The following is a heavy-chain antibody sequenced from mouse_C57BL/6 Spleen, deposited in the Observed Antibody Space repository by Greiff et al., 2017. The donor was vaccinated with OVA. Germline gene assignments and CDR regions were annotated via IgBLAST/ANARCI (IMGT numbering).Heavy chain of an antibody. Sequence: EVKLMESGGGLVKPGGSLKLSCAASGFTFSDYGMHWVRQAPEKGLEWVAYISSGSSTIYYADTVKGRFTISRDNAKNTLFLQMTSLRSEDTAMYYCARASSTWFAYWGQGTLVTVSA. CDR3: ARASSTWFAY. D-gene: IGHD1-1*01. V-gene: IGHV5-17*01. CDR2: ISSGSSTI. CDR1: GFTFSDYG. J-gene: IGHJ3*01.